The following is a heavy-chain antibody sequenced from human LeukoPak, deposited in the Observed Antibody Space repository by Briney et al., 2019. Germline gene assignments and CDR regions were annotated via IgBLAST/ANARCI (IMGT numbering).Heavy chain of an antibody. CDR1: GFTFSSYG. Sequence: PGGSLRLSCAAPGFTFSSYGMSWVRQAPGKGLEWVSAISGSGGSTYYADSVKGRFTISRDNSKNTLYLQMNSLRAEDTAVYYCAKIAVAGTYYFDYWGQGTLVTVSS. D-gene: IGHD6-19*01. CDR3: AKIAVAGTYYFDY. J-gene: IGHJ4*02. CDR2: ISGSGGST. V-gene: IGHV3-23*01.